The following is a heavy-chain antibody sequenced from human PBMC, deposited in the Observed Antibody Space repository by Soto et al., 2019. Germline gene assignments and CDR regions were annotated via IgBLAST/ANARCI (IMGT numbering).Heavy chain of an antibody. CDR1: VGSVSSGSYY. V-gene: IGHV4-61*01. Sequence: SETLSLTCTVSVGSVSSGSYYWIWIRQPPGKGLEWIGYIYYSGSTNYNPSLKSRVTISVDTSKNQFSRKLSSVTAADTAVYYCARGRRITGTTVLDYWGQGTLVTVSS. CDR2: IYYSGST. CDR3: ARGRRITGTTVLDY. J-gene: IGHJ4*02. D-gene: IGHD1-7*01.